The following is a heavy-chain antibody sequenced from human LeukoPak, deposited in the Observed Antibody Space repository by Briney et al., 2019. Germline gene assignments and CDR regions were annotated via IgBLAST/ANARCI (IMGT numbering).Heavy chain of an antibody. D-gene: IGHD3-3*01. CDR1: GFTFDNYA. J-gene: IGHJ4*02. Sequence: GGSLRLSCAASGFTFDNYAMSWFRQAPGKGLEWVGVIRSKAYGGTTEYAASVKGRFTISRDDSKSIAYLQMNSLKTEDTAVYYCTRGDPPFFWSGFDYWGQGTLVTVSS. CDR2: IRSKAYGGTT. CDR3: TRGDPPFFWSGFDY. V-gene: IGHV3-49*03.